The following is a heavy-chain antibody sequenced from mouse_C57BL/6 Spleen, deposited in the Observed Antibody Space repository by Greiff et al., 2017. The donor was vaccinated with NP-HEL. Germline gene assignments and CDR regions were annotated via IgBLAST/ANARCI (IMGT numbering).Heavy chain of an antibody. Sequence: VQLQQSGAELVMPGASVKLSCKASGYTFTSYWMHWVKQRPGQGLEWIGEIDPSDSYTNYNQKFKGKSTLTVDKSSSTAYMQLSSLTSEDSAVYYCASGGWDWYFDVWGTGTTVTVSS. CDR2: IDPSDSYT. D-gene: IGHD3-3*01. CDR1: GYTFTSYW. J-gene: IGHJ1*03. CDR3: ASGGWDWYFDV. V-gene: IGHV1-69*01.